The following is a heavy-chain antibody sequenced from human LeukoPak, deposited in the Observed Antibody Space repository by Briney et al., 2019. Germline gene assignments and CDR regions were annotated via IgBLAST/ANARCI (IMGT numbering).Heavy chain of an antibody. Sequence: QSGGSLRLSCAASGFTFSSYAMSWVRQAPGKGLEWVSGISGRGGSTYYADSVKGRFTISRDNSQNTLYLQMNSLRADDTAMYSCAKDVTSWGFNWFDPWGQGTLVTVSS. CDR3: AKDVTSWGFNWFDP. J-gene: IGHJ5*02. CDR1: GFTFSSYA. D-gene: IGHD7-27*01. V-gene: IGHV3-23*01. CDR2: ISGRGGST.